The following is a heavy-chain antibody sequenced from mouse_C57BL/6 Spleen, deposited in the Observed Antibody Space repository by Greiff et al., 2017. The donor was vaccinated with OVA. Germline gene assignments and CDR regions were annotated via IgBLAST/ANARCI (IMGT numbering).Heavy chain of an antibody. D-gene: IGHD2-4*01. CDR2: ISSGGSYT. V-gene: IGHV5-6*01. Sequence: EVKVVESGGDLVKPGGSLKLSCAASGFTFSSYGMSWVRQTPDKRLEWVATISSGGSYTYYPDSVKGRFTISRDNAKNTLYLQMSSLKSEDTAMYYCARQGYDYDGLWFAYWGQGTLVTVSA. J-gene: IGHJ3*01. CDR1: GFTFSSYG. CDR3: ARQGYDYDGLWFAY.